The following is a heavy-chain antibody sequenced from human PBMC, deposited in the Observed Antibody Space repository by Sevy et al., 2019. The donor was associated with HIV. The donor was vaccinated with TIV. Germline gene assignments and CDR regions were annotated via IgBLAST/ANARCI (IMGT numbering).Heavy chain of an antibody. CDR1: GDSISGTDYS. V-gene: IGHV4-39*01. Sequence: SETLSLTCTVSGDSISGTDYSWGWIRQPPGKGLEWLGNIHYKGTTYYNPSLKSRVTVSVDTSKNQFSLRLSSVSAADTAVYYCARLDPSGPRDYWGQGTLVTVSS. CDR3: ARLDPSGPRDY. D-gene: IGHD5-12*01. CDR2: IHYKGTT. J-gene: IGHJ4*02.